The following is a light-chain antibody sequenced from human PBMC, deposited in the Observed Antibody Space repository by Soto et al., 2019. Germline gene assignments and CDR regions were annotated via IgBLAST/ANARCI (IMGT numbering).Light chain of an antibody. CDR3: QRLNSILLFS. CDR2: ATS. CDR1: QGLNSY. Sequence: DIQLTQSPSLLSASVGDRVTITCRASQGLNSYLAWYQKKAGKAPQLLIYATSTLQTGVPSRFSGSGSGTEFTLTITSVQPEDFATYYCQRLNSILLFSFGPGTTVDLK. V-gene: IGKV1-9*01. J-gene: IGKJ3*01.